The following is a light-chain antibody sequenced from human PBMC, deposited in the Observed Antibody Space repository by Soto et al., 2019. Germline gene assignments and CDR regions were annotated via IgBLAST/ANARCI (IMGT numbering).Light chain of an antibody. CDR3: QQNSNLQAT. J-gene: IGKJ1*01. CDR1: QSVCTY. CDR2: GAS. V-gene: IGKV3-11*01. Sequence: EIVLTQSPATLTLSPGERATLSCGASQSVCTYVSWFQQKPGHPPRLLISGASNRAAGIPARFSGSGSGTDFSLTISSLEPEDLAVYYCQQNSNLQATFGQGTKVDI.